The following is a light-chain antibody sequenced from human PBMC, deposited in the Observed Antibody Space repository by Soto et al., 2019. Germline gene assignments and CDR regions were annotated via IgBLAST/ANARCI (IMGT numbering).Light chain of an antibody. CDR1: SSNIGSNA. CDR2: SDD. CDR3: SSHAGINNVV. Sequence: QSVLTQPPSASGTPGQRVTISCSGSSSNIGSNAVSWYQHFPGTAPKVLIYSDDQRPSGVPDRFSGSKSGNTASLTVSGLQAEDEADYYCSSHAGINNVVFGGGTKLTVL. J-gene: IGLJ3*02. V-gene: IGLV1-44*01.